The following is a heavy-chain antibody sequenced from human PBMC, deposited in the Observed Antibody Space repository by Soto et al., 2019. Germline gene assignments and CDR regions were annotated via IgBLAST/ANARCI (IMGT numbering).Heavy chain of an antibody. CDR1: GFTFNDAW. CDR2: IKRKTDGGTT. J-gene: IGHJ5*01. V-gene: IGHV3-15*07. D-gene: IGHD2-15*01. Sequence: GGSLRLSCAASGFTFNDAWMNWVRQAPGKGLEWVGHIKRKTDGGTTNYAAPVKGRFTISRDDSKNTLYLQMNSLKSEDTAVYYCCRYNWFDSWGQGTLVTVSS. CDR3: CRYNWFDS.